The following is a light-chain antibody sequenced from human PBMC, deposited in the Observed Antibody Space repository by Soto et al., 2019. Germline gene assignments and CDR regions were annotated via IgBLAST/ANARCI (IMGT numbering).Light chain of an antibody. CDR1: QSISSW. CDR2: KAA. V-gene: IGKV1-5*03. J-gene: IGKJ1*01. Sequence: DIQMTQSPSTLSASVGDRVTITCRASQSISSWLAWYQQRPGRAPKLLIYKAANLQSGVPSRFSGSGSGTEFTLTISSLQPDDFATYYCQQYGSYRTFGQVTKVEIK. CDR3: QQYGSYRT.